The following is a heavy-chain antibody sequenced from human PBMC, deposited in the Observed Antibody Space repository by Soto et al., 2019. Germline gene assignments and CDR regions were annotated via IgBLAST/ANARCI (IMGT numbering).Heavy chain of an antibody. J-gene: IGHJ4*02. CDR2: ISGSGGST. V-gene: IGHV3-23*01. CDR3: AKDRGIALAGTPY. Sequence: GGSMRLSCAASGFTFSSYAMSWVRQAPGKGLEWVSAISGSGGSTYYADSVKGRFTISRDNSKNTLYLQMNSLRAEDTAVYYCAKDRGIALAGTPYWGQGTLVTSPQ. CDR1: GFTFSSYA. D-gene: IGHD6-19*01.